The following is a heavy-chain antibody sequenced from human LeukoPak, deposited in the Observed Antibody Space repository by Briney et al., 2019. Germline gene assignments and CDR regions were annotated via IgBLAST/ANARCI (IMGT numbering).Heavy chain of an antibody. CDR3: ARERGWGAAYFYGVDV. J-gene: IGHJ6*02. D-gene: IGHD3-16*01. Sequence: GGSLRLSCTASGFTFSNYWMSWVRQTPEKGLEWVANIKQDGSETVYVDSVKGRFTISRDNAQSSLYLQMNSLRAEDTAVYYCARERGWGAAYFYGVDVWGQGTTVTVSS. V-gene: IGHV3-7*01. CDR1: GFTFSNYW. CDR2: IKQDGSET.